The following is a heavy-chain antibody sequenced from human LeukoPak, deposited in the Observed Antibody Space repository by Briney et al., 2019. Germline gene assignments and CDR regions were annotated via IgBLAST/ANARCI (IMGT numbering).Heavy chain of an antibody. J-gene: IGHJ6*02. CDR1: GYAFTSYG. CDR3: ARDQGSSSWSQHYYYGMDV. V-gene: IGHV1-18*01. CDR2: ISAYNGNT. D-gene: IGHD6-13*01. Sequence: GASVKASYKASGYAFTSYGISWVRQAPGQGLEWMGWISAYNGNTNYAQKLQGRVTMTTDTSTSTAYMELRSLRSDDTAVYYCARDQGSSSWSQHYYYGMDVWGQGTTVTVSS.